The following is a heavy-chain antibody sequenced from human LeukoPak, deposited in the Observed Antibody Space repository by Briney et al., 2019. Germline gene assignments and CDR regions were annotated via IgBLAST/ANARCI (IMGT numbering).Heavy chain of an antibody. CDR1: GGSISSYY. D-gene: IGHD1-26*01. CDR3: ARARSAVGARYYYHYMDV. J-gene: IGHJ6*03. V-gene: IGHV4-59*01. Sequence: SETLSLTCTVSGGSISSYYWSWIRQPPGKGLEWIGYIYYSGSTNYNPSLKSRVTISVDTSKNQFSLKLSSVTAADTAVYYCARARSAVGARYYYHYMDVWGKGTTVTVSS. CDR2: IYYSGST.